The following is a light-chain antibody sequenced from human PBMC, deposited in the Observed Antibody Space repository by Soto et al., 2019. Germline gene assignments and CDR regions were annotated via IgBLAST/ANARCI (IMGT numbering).Light chain of an antibody. CDR3: CSYAGFYTSV. CDR1: SSDVGGYTF. Sequence: QSALTQPRSVSGSPGQSVTISCTGTSSDVGGYTFVSWYQQHPGKAPKLMNYDVSQRPSGVPDRFSASKSGNTASLTISGLQAEDEADYYCCSYAGFYTSVFGTGTKVTVL. CDR2: DVS. J-gene: IGLJ1*01. V-gene: IGLV2-11*01.